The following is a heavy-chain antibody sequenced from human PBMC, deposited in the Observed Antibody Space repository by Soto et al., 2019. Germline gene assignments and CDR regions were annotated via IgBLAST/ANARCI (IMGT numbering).Heavy chain of an antibody. CDR2: ISDSGST. CDR1: GGSISGGGYY. V-gene: IGHV4-31*03. CDR3: ARGYCSGGSCYRY. J-gene: IGHJ4*02. Sequence: SETLSLTCTVSGGSISGGGYYWSWIRQPPGKGLEWLGYISDSGSTYYNPSLKSRLTISVDTSKNQFSLKLYSLTAADTAVYYCARGYCSGGSCYRYWGQGSQVTVPS. D-gene: IGHD2-15*01.